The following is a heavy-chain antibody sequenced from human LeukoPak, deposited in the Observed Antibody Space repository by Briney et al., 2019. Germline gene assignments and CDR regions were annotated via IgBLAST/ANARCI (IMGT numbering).Heavy chain of an antibody. CDR2: INSDGSST. CDR3: ARGTTIFGVAFNWFDP. CDR1: GFTFSSYW. J-gene: IGHJ5*02. D-gene: IGHD3-3*01. Sequence: AGGSLRLSCAASGFTFSSYWMHWVRQAPGKGLVWVSRINSDGSSTSYADSVKGRFTISRDNAKNTLYLQMNSLRAEGTAVYYCARGTTIFGVAFNWFDPWGQGTLVTVSS. V-gene: IGHV3-74*01.